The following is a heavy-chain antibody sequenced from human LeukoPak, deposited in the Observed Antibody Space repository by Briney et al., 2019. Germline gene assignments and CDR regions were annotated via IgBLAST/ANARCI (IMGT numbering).Heavy chain of an antibody. CDR3: ARRAGWSFRYYGSGSSPGDY. CDR1: GGSFSGYY. J-gene: IGHJ4*02. V-gene: IGHV4-34*01. D-gene: IGHD3-10*01. CDR2: INHSGST. Sequence: PSETLSLTCAVYGGSFSGYYWSWIRQPPGKGLEWIGEINHSGSTNYNPSLKSRVTISVDTSKNQFSLKLSSVTAADTAVYYCARRAGWSFRYYGSGSSPGDYWGQGTLVTVSS.